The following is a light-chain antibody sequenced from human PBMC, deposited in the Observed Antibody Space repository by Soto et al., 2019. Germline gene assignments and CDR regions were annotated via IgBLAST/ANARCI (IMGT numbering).Light chain of an antibody. CDR3: SSYTISRNTVI. V-gene: IGLV2-14*01. CDR1: SSDVGLYDY. J-gene: IGLJ2*01. Sequence: QSVLTQPASVSGSPGQSITVSCTGTSSDVGLYDYVSWFQQHPGKSPKLIIYEVSHRPSGVSSRFSGSKSGNTASLTISGLQTEDEADYYCSSYTISRNTVIFGGGTQLTVL. CDR2: EVS.